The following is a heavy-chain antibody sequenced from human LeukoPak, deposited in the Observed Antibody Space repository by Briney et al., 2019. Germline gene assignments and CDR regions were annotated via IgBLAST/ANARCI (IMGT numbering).Heavy chain of an antibody. CDR3: ARRRSFGLSWTMDV. CDR2: INHSGRI. Sequence: SETLSLTCAVYGGSFSGYYWSWIRQPPGKGLEWIGEINHSGRIDYNPSLESRVTISIDTSKNQFSLKLTSLTAADTAVYYCARRRSFGLSWTMDVWGKGITVTVSS. V-gene: IGHV4-34*01. D-gene: IGHD5-18*01. J-gene: IGHJ6*03. CDR1: GGSFSGYY.